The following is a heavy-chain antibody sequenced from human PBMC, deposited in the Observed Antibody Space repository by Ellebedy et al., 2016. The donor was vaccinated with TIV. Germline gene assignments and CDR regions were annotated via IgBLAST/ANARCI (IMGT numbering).Heavy chain of an antibody. Sequence: GESLKISXAASGFTFSSYGMHWVRQAPGKGLEWVAVISYDGSNKYYADSVKGRFTISRDNSKNTLYLQMNSLRAEDTAVYYCAKATPTPSIAARPTYYYYYMDVWGKGTTVTVSS. CDR1: GFTFSSYG. CDR3: AKATPTPSIAARPTYYYYYMDV. J-gene: IGHJ6*03. V-gene: IGHV3-30*18. CDR2: ISYDGSNK. D-gene: IGHD6-6*01.